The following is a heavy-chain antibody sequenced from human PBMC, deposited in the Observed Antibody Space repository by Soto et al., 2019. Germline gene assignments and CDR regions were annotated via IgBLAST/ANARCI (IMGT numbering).Heavy chain of an antibody. J-gene: IGHJ1*01. CDR1: VFTFSNAW. CDR2: IKSKTDGGTT. Sequence: PWWSLRLSCSASVFTFSNAWMSWCRQAPGKGLEWVGRIKSKTDGGTTDYAAPVKGRFTISRDDSKNTLYLQMNSLKTEDTAVYHCTTDPMTAAGAEYFQHWGQGTLVTVSS. CDR3: TTDPMTAAGAEYFQH. D-gene: IGHD6-13*01. V-gene: IGHV3-15*01.